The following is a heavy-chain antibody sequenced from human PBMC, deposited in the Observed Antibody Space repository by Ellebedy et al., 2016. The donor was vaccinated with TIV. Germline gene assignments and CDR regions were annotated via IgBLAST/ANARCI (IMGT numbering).Heavy chain of an antibody. CDR3: ARERYGDSRLDY. CDR1: GGSISSGGYY. Sequence: MPSETLSLTCTVSGGSISSGGYYWSWIRQHPGKGLEWIGYIYYSGSTYYNPSLKSRVTISVDTSKNQFSLKLSSVTAADTAVYYCARERYGDSRLDYWGQGTLVTVSS. J-gene: IGHJ4*02. V-gene: IGHV4-31*03. CDR2: IYYSGST. D-gene: IGHD4-17*01.